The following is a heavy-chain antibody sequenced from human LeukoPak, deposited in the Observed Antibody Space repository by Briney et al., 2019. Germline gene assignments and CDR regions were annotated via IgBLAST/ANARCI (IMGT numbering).Heavy chain of an antibody. D-gene: IGHD5-18*01. Sequence: GGSLRLSCAASGFSFSSYSMNWVRQAPGKGLEWVSSISSGSKYIYNADSLKGRFAISRDNAKNSLHLQMNSLRAEDTAVYYCARALSYSYGSMDFWGQGTLVIVSS. J-gene: IGHJ4*02. V-gene: IGHV3-21*01. CDR2: ISSGSKYI. CDR1: GFSFSSYS. CDR3: ARALSYSYGSMDF.